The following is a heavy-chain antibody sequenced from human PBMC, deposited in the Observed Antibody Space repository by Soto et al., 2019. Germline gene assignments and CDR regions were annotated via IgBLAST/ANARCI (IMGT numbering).Heavy chain of an antibody. Sequence: ASVKVSCKASGYTFTSYGISWVRQAPGQGLEWMGWISAYNGSTNYAQKLQGRVTMTTDTSTSTAYMELRSLRSDDTAVYYCARDRVQLWLNWFDPWGQGSLVTVSS. CDR1: GYTFTSYG. J-gene: IGHJ5*02. D-gene: IGHD5-18*01. CDR3: ARDRVQLWLNWFDP. CDR2: ISAYNGST. V-gene: IGHV1-18*01.